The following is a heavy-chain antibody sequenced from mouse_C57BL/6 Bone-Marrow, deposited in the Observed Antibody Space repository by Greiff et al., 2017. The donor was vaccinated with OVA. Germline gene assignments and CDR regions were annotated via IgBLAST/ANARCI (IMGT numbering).Heavy chain of an antibody. J-gene: IGHJ2*01. CDR2: IYPRSGNT. V-gene: IGHV1-81*01. Sequence: QVQLQQSGAELARPGASVKLSCKASGYTFTSYGISWVKQRTGQGLEWIGEIYPRSGNTYYNEKFKGKATLTADKSSSTAYMELRSLTSEDSAVYFCARREGDDVAWGQGTTLTVSS. CDR3: ARREGDDVA. D-gene: IGHD2-2*01. CDR1: GYTFTSYG.